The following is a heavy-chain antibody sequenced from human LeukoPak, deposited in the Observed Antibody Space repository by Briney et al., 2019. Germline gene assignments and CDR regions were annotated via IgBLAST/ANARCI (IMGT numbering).Heavy chain of an antibody. CDR2: ISYAGINK. V-gene: IGHV3-30*03. CDR1: GFTFSSYG. Sequence: GGSLRLSCAASGFTFSSYGMHWVRQAPGKGLEWVAVISYAGINKDYADSVKGRFTISRDNSKNTLYLQMNSLRAEDTAVYYCARAEYSGSYPLWYWGQGTLVTVSS. CDR3: ARAEYSGSYPLWY. J-gene: IGHJ4*02. D-gene: IGHD1-26*01.